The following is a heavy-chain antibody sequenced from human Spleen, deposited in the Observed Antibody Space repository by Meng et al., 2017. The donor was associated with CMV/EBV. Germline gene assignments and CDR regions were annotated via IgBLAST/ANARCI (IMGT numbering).Heavy chain of an antibody. CDR2: INPKSGGT. Sequence: FTFTGYYIRWVRQAAGQGLEWMGWINPKSGGTNYAKKFQGRVTMTGDTSISTVHLELTRLTSDDTAVYYCARDDMPRGVIIRYFDFWGQGTLVTVSS. V-gene: IGHV1-2*02. CDR1: FTFTGYY. D-gene: IGHD3-10*01. J-gene: IGHJ4*02. CDR3: ARDDMPRGVIIRYFDF.